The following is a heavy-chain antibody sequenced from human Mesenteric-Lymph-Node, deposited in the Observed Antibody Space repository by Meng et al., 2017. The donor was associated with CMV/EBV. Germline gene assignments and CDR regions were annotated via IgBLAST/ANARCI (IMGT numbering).Heavy chain of an antibody. CDR3: ARGSGTTVRARYYYYGMDV. J-gene: IGHJ6*02. V-gene: IGHV4-61*01. D-gene: IGHD4-17*01. Sequence: GSLRLSCTVSGGSVSSGSYYWSWIRQPPGKGLEWIGYIYNTGSTDYNPSLKSRVTISIDTSKNQFSLKLSSVTAADTAVYYCARGSGTTVRARYYYYGMDVWGQGTTVTVSS. CDR2: IYNTGST. CDR1: GGSVSSGSYY.